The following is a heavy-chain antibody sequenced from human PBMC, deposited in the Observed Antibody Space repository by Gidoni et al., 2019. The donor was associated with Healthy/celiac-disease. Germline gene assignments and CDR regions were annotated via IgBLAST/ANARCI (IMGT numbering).Heavy chain of an antibody. CDR1: GYTFTSYD. V-gene: IGHV1-8*01. CDR3: ARVGALMVRGVIDFDY. D-gene: IGHD3-10*01. Sequence: QVQLVQSGAEVKKPGASVKVSCKASGYTFTSYDINWVLQAHGQGLEWMGWMNPTSGNTGYAQKFQGRVTMTRNTSISTAYMELSSLRSEDTAVYYCARVGALMVRGVIDFDYWGQGTLVTVSS. CDR2: MNPTSGNT. J-gene: IGHJ4*02.